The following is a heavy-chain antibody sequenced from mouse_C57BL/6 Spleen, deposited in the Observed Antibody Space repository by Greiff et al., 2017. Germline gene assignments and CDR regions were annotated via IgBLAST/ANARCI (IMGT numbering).Heavy chain of an antibody. CDR2: ISSGSSTI. V-gene: IGHV5-17*01. J-gene: IGHJ2*01. Sequence: DVQLVESGGGLVKPGGSLKLSCAASGFTFSDYGMHWVRQAPEKGLEWVAYISSGSSTIYYADTVKGRFTISRDNAKNTLFLQMTSLRSEDTAMYYCARPGDGYYEGFDDWGQGTTLTVSS. CDR3: ARPGDGYYEGFDD. CDR1: GFTFSDYG. D-gene: IGHD2-3*01.